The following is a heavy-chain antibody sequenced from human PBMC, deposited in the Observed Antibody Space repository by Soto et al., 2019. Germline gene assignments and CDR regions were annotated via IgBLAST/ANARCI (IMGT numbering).Heavy chain of an antibody. Sequence: QLQLQESGPGLVKPSETLSLTCTVSGGSISSLNYFWGRNRQPTGLGLEWIGSLYYSGNTYYNPSLQGRVAVAGAKTKKHCTLTPRSVTATDTSDYYSARGGGSSFNWFDPGGQGTVVTVSP. CDR3: ARGGGSSFNWFDP. CDR2: LYYSGNT. J-gene: IGHJ5*02. D-gene: IGHD2-15*01. V-gene: IGHV4-39*02. CDR1: GGSISSLNYF.